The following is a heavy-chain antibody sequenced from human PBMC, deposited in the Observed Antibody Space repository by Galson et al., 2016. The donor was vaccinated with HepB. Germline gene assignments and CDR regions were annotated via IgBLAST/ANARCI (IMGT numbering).Heavy chain of an antibody. J-gene: IGHJ4*02. CDR2: IYPDDSDT. CDR1: GYSFSIYW. CDR3: ARLSMGGDTYYDY. D-gene: IGHD2-21*01. V-gene: IGHV5-51*01. Sequence: QSGAEVKKPGDSLKISCKGSGYSFSIYWIAWVRQMPGKGLEWMGIIYPDDSDTRYSPSFQGQVTFSADKSISTAYLQWASLKASDTAMYYCARLSMGGDTYYDYWGQGTLVTVSS.